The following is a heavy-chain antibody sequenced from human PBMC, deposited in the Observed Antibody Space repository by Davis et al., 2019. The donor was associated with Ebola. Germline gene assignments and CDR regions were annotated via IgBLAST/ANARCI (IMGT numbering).Heavy chain of an antibody. CDR3: VKSGPPVGDFDY. V-gene: IGHV3-64D*06. CDR1: GFTFSSYA. D-gene: IGHD6-25*01. J-gene: IGHJ4*02. Sequence: GESLKISCAASGFTFSSYAMHWVRQAPGKGLEYVSAISSNGGSTYYADSVKGRFTISRDNSKNTLYLQMSSLRAEDTAVYYCVKSGPPVGDFDYWGQGTLVTVSS. CDR2: ISSNGGST.